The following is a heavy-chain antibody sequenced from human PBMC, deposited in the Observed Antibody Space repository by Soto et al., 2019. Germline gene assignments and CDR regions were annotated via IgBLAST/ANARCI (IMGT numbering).Heavy chain of an antibody. V-gene: IGHV1-69*01. J-gene: IGHJ4*01. D-gene: IGHD3-16*01. CDR3: ARDGGRHSGGIDY. CDR2: IIPIFGTA. CDR1: GGTFSSYS. Sequence: QVQLVQSGAEVNKPGSSVKVSCKASGGTFSSYSINWVRQAPGQGLEWMGEIIPIFGTANYAQKFQGRATITADESTSTAYMELSSLRSEDTAVYYCARDGGRHSGGIDYWGHGTLVTVSS.